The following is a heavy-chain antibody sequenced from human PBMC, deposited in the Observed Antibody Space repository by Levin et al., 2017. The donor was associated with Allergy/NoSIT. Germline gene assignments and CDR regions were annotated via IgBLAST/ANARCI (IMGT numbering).Heavy chain of an antibody. D-gene: IGHD1/OR15-1a*01. V-gene: IGHV4-4*07. CDR1: GGSISNYY. Sequence: PGGSLRLSCTISGGSISNYYWSWIRQPAGKGLEWIGRIYTTGSTKFSPSLKSRITMSVDTPKNQLSLKLSSVTAADTAVYYCAREIVEQTNWFDPWGQGTLVTVSS. CDR2: IYTTGST. J-gene: IGHJ5*02. CDR3: AREIVEQTNWFDP.